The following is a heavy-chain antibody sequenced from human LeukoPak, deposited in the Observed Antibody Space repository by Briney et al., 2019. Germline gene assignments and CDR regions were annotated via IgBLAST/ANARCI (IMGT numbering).Heavy chain of an antibody. CDR2: INHSGST. CDR1: GGSFSGYY. D-gene: IGHD3-10*01. Sequence: SESLSLTCAVYGGSFSGYYWSWIRQPPGKGLEWIGEINHSGSTKYNPSLKSRVTISVDTSKNQFSLKLSSVTAADTAVYYCARRVGRWFGERAYYYNYMDVWGKGTTVTVSS. V-gene: IGHV4-34*01. J-gene: IGHJ6*03. CDR3: ARRVGRWFGERAYYYNYMDV.